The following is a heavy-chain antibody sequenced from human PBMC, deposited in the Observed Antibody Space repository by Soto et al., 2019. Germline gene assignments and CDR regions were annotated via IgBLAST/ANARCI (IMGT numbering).Heavy chain of an antibody. CDR1: GGTFSSYA. J-gene: IGHJ4*02. CDR3: ARVTYYDSSGYLNRPKEYYFDY. CDR2: IIPIFGTA. Sequence: GASVKVSCKASGGTFSSYAISWVRQAPGQGLEWMGGIIPIFGTANYAQKFQGRVTITADESTSTAYMELSSLRSEDTAVYYCARVTYYDSSGYLNRPKEYYFDYWGQGTLVTVSS. D-gene: IGHD3-22*01. V-gene: IGHV1-69*13.